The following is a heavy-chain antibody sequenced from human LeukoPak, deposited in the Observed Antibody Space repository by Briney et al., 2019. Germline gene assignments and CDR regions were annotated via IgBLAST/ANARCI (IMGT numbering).Heavy chain of an antibody. Sequence: GGSLRLSCAASGFTFSSYAMSWVRQAPGKGLEWVSALSGIGDDTYYADSVKGRFTISRDNSKNTLYLQMNSLRAEDTAVYYCTVQRGGDGYNPFDYWGQGTLVTVSS. CDR3: TVQRGGDGYNPFDY. CDR1: GFTFSSYA. D-gene: IGHD5-24*01. CDR2: LSGIGDDT. J-gene: IGHJ4*02. V-gene: IGHV3-23*01.